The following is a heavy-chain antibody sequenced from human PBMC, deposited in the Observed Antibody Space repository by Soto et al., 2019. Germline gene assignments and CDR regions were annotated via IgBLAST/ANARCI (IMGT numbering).Heavy chain of an antibody. J-gene: IGHJ4*02. V-gene: IGHV1-18*01. CDR2: ISPHNCNT. CDR3: ARDTGNSFDY. Sequence: HVQLVQSGCELKKPGASVKVSCNTSGYTFNTYFITWVRQAPRQGLEWMGWISPHNCNTNYAEKFQGRVTMTADTITKTAYMELRNLRIAYTAVYYCARDTGNSFDYWGQGTPVNVSS. CDR1: GYTFNTYF.